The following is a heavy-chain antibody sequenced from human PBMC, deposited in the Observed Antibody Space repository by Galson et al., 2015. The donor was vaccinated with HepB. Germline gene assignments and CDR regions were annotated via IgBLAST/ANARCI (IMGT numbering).Heavy chain of an antibody. CDR1: GYTFTSYY. Sequence: SVKVSCKASGYTFTSYYMHWVRQAPGQGLEWMGGIIPIFGIANYAQKFQGRVTITADESTSTAYMELSSLRSEDTAVYYRASRPRVEGGSHWYFDLWGRGTLVTVSS. J-gene: IGHJ2*01. CDR2: IIPIFGIA. D-gene: IGHD1-1*01. V-gene: IGHV1-69*13. CDR3: ASRPRVEGGSHWYFDL.